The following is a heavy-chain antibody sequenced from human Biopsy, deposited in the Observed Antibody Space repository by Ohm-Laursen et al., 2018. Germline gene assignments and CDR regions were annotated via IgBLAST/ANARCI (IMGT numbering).Heavy chain of an antibody. Sequence: SVKVSCKSSGYTFIAYNIHWVRQAPGQGLEWMGEINSMFGTTNYAQTFQGRVTITADESTSTAYMEVSSLRSEDTAVYYCAKRGVERGRPLAYWGQGTLVTVSS. CDR3: AKRGVERGRPLAY. D-gene: IGHD1-1*01. J-gene: IGHJ4*02. CDR2: INSMFGTT. CDR1: GYTFIAYN. V-gene: IGHV1-69*13.